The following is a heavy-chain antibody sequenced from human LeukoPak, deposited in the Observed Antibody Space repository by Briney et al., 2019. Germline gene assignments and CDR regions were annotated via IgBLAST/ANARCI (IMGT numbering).Heavy chain of an antibody. Sequence: SETLSLTCTVSGGSISSYYWSWIRQPPGKGLEWIGYIYYSGSTNYNPSLKSRVTISVDTSKNQFSLKLSSVTAADTAVYYCARKERYGSGRGGVDPWGQGTLVTVSS. J-gene: IGHJ5*02. CDR3: ARKERYGSGRGGVDP. CDR1: GGSISSYY. CDR2: IYYSGST. D-gene: IGHD3-10*01. V-gene: IGHV4-59*01.